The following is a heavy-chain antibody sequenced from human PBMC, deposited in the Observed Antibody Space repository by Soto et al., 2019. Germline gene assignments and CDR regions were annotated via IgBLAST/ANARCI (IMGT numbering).Heavy chain of an antibody. CDR1: GFTFSSYG. D-gene: IGHD2-2*01. V-gene: IGHV3-48*02. Sequence: GGSLRLSCAASGFTFSSYGLNWVRQAPGKGLEWVSYISPGRISIDYADSVKGRFTISRDNAQSTLYLKMNSLRDDVTAVYYCAREDRDRETGLVPAAIDGMDVWGQGTTVTVSS. CDR3: AREDRDRETGLVPAAIDGMDV. CDR2: ISPGRISI. J-gene: IGHJ6*02.